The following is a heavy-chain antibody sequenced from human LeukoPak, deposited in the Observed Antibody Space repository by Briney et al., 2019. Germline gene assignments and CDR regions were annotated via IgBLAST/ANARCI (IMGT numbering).Heavy chain of an antibody. V-gene: IGHV4-61*02. CDR2: IYTSGST. Sequence: SETLSLTCTVSGDSISSRSYYWSWIRQPAGKGLEWIGRIYTSGSTNCNPSLKSRVTMSVDTSKNQFSLKLSSVTAADTAMYYCARDNYYDSSGYYHDAFDIWGQGTMVTVSS. CDR1: GDSISSRSYY. CDR3: ARDNYYDSSGYYHDAFDI. J-gene: IGHJ3*02. D-gene: IGHD3-22*01.